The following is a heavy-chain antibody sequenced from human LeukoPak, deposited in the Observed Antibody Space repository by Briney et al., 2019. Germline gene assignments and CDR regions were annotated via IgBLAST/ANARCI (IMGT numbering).Heavy chain of an antibody. Sequence: ASVKVSCKTSRYTFTKYYMHWVRQAPGQGLEWMGWINPNNGGTNYAQKFQGRVTLTLDTSISTAYMELTRLRSDDTALYYCARFSGWSLVGDFWGQGTLVTVSS. CDR2: INPNNGGT. J-gene: IGHJ4*02. D-gene: IGHD6-19*01. CDR1: RYTFTKYY. V-gene: IGHV1-2*02. CDR3: ARFSGWSLVGDF.